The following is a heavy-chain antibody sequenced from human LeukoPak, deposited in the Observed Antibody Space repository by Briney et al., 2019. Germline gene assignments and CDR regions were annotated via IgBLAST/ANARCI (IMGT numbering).Heavy chain of an antibody. Sequence: GGSLRLSCAASGFTFNDYDMSWVRQGPGKGLEWVSGINWNGGTTGYADSVRGRFTISRDNAKNSLYLQMNSLRAEDTALYYCARDKHYYDSSNYVWGQGTLVTVSS. CDR3: ARDKHYYDSSNYV. D-gene: IGHD3-22*01. CDR2: INWNGGTT. V-gene: IGHV3-20*04. CDR1: GFTFNDYD. J-gene: IGHJ4*02.